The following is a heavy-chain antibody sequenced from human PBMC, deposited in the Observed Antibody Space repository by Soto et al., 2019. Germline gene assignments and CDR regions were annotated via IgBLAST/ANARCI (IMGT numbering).Heavy chain of an antibody. D-gene: IGHD6-13*01. CDR2: ISAYNGNT. Sequence: QVQLVQSGAEVKKPGASVKVSCKASGYTFTSYGISWVRQAPGQGLEWMGWISAYNGNTNYAQKLQGRVTMTTDTSTSTAYMGLRSLRSDDTAVYYCARDGGSSWYETSYYGMDVWGQGTTVTVSS. CDR3: ARDGGSSWYETSYYGMDV. V-gene: IGHV1-18*01. J-gene: IGHJ6*02. CDR1: GYTFTSYG.